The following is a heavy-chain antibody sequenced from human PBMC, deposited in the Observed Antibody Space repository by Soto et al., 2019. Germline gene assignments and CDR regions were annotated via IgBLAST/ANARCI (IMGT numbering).Heavy chain of an antibody. CDR2: ISSSSSYI. CDR1: GFTFSSYS. D-gene: IGHD2-2*01. Sequence: GGSLRLSCAASGFTFSSYSMNWVRQAPGKGLEWVSSISSSSSYIYYADSVKGRFTISRDNAKNSLYLQMNSLRAEDTAVYYCARVRTGVRGYYYYYMDVWGKGTTVTVSS. V-gene: IGHV3-21*01. CDR3: ARVRTGVRGYYYYYMDV. J-gene: IGHJ6*03.